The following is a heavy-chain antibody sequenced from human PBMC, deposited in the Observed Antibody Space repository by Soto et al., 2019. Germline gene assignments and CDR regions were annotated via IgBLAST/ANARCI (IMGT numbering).Heavy chain of an antibody. V-gene: IGHV3-23*01. CDR2: ISGSGGST. J-gene: IGHJ6*02. D-gene: IGHD6-19*01. CDR3: AKRLRGGWDDRYYYYYGMDV. CDR1: GFTFSSYA. Sequence: GGSLRLSCAASGFTFSSYAMSWVRQAPGKGLEWVSAISGSGGSTYYADSVKGRFTISRDNSKNTLYLQMNSLRAEDTAVYYCAKRLRGGWDDRYYYYYGMDVWGQGTTVTVSS.